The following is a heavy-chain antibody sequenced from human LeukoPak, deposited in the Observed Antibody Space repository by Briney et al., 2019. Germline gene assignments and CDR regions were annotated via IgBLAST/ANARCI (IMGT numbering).Heavy chain of an antibody. D-gene: IGHD6-19*01. CDR1: GYTFTSYG. J-gene: IGHJ6*03. V-gene: IGHV1-18*01. Sequence: ASVKVSCKASGYTFTSYGISWVRQAPGQGLEWMGWISAYNGNTNYAQKLQGRVTMTTDTSTSTAYMELRSLRSDDTAVYYCARNRGSVWYLLEDYYYYYYMDVWGKGTTVTISS. CDR3: ARNRGSVWYLLEDYYYYYYMDV. CDR2: ISAYNGNT.